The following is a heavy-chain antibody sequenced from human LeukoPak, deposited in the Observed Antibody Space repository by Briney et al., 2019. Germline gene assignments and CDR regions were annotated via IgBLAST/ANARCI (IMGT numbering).Heavy chain of an antibody. J-gene: IGHJ3*02. CDR3: AGAPLSGSYHVGVFDI. V-gene: IGHV4-34*01. D-gene: IGHD1-26*01. CDR1: GGSFSGYY. CDR2: INHSGST. Sequence: SETLSLTCAVYGGSFSGYYWSWIRQPPGKGLEWIGEINHSGSTNYNPSLKSRVTISVDTSKNQFSPKLSSVTAADTAVYYCAGAPLSGSYHVGVFDIWGQGTMVTVSS.